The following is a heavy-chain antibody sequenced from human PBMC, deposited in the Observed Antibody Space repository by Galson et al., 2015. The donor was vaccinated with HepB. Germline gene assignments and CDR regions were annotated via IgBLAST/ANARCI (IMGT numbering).Heavy chain of an antibody. CDR1: GGTFSSYA. CDR2: IIPIFGTA. Sequence: SVKVSCKASGGTFSSYAISWVRQAPGQGLEWMGGIIPIFGTANYAQKFQGRVTITADESTSTAYMELSSLRSEDTAVYYCARSPYSSGWYASHYYYGMDVWGQGTTVTVSS. J-gene: IGHJ6*02. V-gene: IGHV1-69*13. CDR3: ARSPYSSGWYASHYYYGMDV. D-gene: IGHD6-19*01.